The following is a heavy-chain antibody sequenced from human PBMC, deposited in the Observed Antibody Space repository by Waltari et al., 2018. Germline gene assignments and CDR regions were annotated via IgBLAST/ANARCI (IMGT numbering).Heavy chain of an antibody. CDR2: MSSGASTI. J-gene: IGHJ4*01. V-gene: IGHV3-48*03. Sequence: EVQLVESGGGLVQPGGSLRLLCAASGFTFRNYEMNWVRQAPGKGLKWVSYMSSGASTIFYADAVKGRFTISRDNAKNSVYLEMNSLRADDTAIYYCARGEGGANEYWGQGTLVTVSS. D-gene: IGHD1-26*01. CDR3: ARGEGGANEY. CDR1: GFTFRNYE.